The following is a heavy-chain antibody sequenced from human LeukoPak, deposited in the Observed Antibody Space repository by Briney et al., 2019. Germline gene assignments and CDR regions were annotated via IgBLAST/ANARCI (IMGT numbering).Heavy chain of an antibody. D-gene: IGHD2-2*01. J-gene: IGHJ4*02. CDR1: GYTFTDYY. Sequence: GASVKVSCKASGYTFTDYYMHWVRQAPGQGFEWMGWINPNDGDTYYAQKFQGRVTMTRDTSISTAHMEVSRLRSDDTAVYYCARANFLYCSSTSCLFDYWAREPWLPSRQ. CDR3: ARANFLYCSSTSCLFDY. V-gene: IGHV1-2*02. CDR2: INPNDGDT.